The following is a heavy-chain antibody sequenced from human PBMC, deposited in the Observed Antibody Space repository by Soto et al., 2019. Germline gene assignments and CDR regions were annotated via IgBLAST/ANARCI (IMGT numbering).Heavy chain of an antibody. CDR2: IIPILGIA. V-gene: IGHV1-69*04. CDR1: GGTFSSYT. J-gene: IGHJ6*03. Sequence: ASVKVSCKASGGTFSSYTISWVRQAPGQGLEWMGRIIPILGIANYAQKFQGRVTITADKSTSTAYMELSSLRSEDTAVYYCARDTGLSGYETNYYYYYMDVWGKGTTVTVSS. D-gene: IGHD5-12*01. CDR3: ARDTGLSGYETNYYYYYMDV.